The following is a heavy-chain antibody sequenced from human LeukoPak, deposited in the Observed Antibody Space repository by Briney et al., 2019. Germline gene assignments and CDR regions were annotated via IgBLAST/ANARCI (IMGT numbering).Heavy chain of an antibody. J-gene: IGHJ6*03. CDR3: ATGTIVGARYSYYYMDV. CDR2: FDPEDGET. D-gene: IGHD1-26*01. CDR1: GYTLTELS. Sequence: ASVKVSCKVSGYTLTELSMHWVRQAPGKGLEWMGGFDPEDGETIYAQKFQGRVTMTEDTSTDTAYMELSSLRSEDTAVYYCATGTIVGARYSYYYMDVWGTGTTVTVSS. V-gene: IGHV1-24*01.